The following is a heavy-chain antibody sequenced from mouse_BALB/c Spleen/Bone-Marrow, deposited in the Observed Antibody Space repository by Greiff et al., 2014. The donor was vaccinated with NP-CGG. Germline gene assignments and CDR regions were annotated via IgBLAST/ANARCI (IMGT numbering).Heavy chain of an antibody. Sequence: VQLKESGAELVKPGASVKLSCTASGFNIKDTYIHWVNQRPEQGLEWIGRIDPANGFAKYDPKFQGKATITADTSPNTAYLHLSSLTSEDTAVYYCARAYYGNYPYVMDYWGQGTSVTVSS. CDR1: GFNIKDTY. V-gene: IGHV14-3*02. CDR3: ARAYYGNYPYVMDY. D-gene: IGHD2-10*01. CDR2: IDPANGFA. J-gene: IGHJ4*01.